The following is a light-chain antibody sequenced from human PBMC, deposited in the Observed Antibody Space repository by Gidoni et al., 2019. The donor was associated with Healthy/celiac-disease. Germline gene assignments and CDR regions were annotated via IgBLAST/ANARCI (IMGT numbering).Light chain of an antibody. CDR3: QQYGSSWT. V-gene: IGKV3-20*01. CDR2: GAS. J-gene: IGKJ1*01. CDR1: QSVSSSY. Sequence: DIVLTQSPGTLSLSPGERATLACRASQSVSSSYLAWYQQKPGQAPRRLSYGASSRATGIPDRFSGSVSGTDFTLTISRLEPEDFALYYCQQYGSSWTFGQGTKLEIK.